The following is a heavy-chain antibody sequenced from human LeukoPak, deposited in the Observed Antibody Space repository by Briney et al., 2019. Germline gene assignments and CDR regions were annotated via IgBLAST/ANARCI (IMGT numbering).Heavy chain of an antibody. CDR3: AKRGTPPLGYCSSTSCRQTYYYYYYMDV. D-gene: IGHD2-2*01. CDR2: IWYDGSNK. CDR1: GFTFSSYG. Sequence: PGGSLRLSCAASGFTFSSYGMHWVRQAPGKGLEWVAVIWYDGSNKYYADSVKGRFTISRDNSKNPLYLQMNRLRADDQAVYYCAKRGTPPLGYCSSTSCRQTYYYYYYMDVWGKGTAVTVSS. V-gene: IGHV3-33*03. J-gene: IGHJ6*03.